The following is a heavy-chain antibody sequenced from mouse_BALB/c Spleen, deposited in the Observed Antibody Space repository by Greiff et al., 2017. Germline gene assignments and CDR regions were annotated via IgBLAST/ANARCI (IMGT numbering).Heavy chain of an antibody. Sequence: EVHLVESGGGLVKPGGSLKLSCAASGFAFSSYDMSWVRQTPEKRLEWVAYISSGGGSTYYPDTVKGRFTISRDNAKNTLFLQMTSLRSEDTAMYYCARARWYAMDYWGQGTSVTVSS. J-gene: IGHJ4*01. CDR1: GFAFSSYD. CDR3: ARARWYAMDY. D-gene: IGHD3-1*01. V-gene: IGHV5-12-1*01. CDR2: ISSGGGST.